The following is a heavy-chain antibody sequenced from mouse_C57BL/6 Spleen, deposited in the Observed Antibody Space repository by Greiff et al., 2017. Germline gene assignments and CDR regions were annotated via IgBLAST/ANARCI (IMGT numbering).Heavy chain of an antibody. CDR3: TREGSYYYGSSFYAMDY. CDR2: ISSGGDYI. D-gene: IGHD1-1*01. J-gene: IGHJ4*01. CDR1: GFTFSSYA. Sequence: EVKLMESGEGLVKPGGSLKLSCAASGFTFSSYAMSWVRQTPEKRLEWVAYISSGGDYIYYADTVKGRFTISRDNARNTLYLQMSILKSEDTAMYYCTREGSYYYGSSFYAMDYWGQGTSVTVSS. V-gene: IGHV5-9-1*02.